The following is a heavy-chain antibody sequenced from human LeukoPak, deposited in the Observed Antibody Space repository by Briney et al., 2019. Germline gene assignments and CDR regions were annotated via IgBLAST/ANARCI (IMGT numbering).Heavy chain of an antibody. CDR2: ISSHGGST. Sequence: GSLRLSCVASGFTFSSYAMHWVRQAPGKGLEYVSAISSHGGSTYYANSVKGRFTISRDNSKNTLYLQMGSLRAEDMAVYYCARVGSSGTVKYFDYWGQGTLVTVSS. CDR3: ARVGSSGTVKYFDY. D-gene: IGHD4-11*01. J-gene: IGHJ4*02. V-gene: IGHV3-64*01. CDR1: GFTFSSYA.